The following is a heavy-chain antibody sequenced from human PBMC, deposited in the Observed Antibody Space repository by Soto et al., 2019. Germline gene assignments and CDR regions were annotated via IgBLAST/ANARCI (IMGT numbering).Heavy chain of an antibody. CDR1: GFTFSSYA. CDR2: ISYDGSNK. Sequence: GGSLRLSCAASGFTFSSYAMHWVRQAPGKGLEWVAVISYDGSNKYYADSVKGRFTISRDNSKNTLYLQMNSLRAEDTAVYYCARGDTDRGGAFDIWGQGTMVTVSS. V-gene: IGHV3-30-3*01. D-gene: IGHD5-18*01. J-gene: IGHJ3*02. CDR3: ARGDTDRGGAFDI.